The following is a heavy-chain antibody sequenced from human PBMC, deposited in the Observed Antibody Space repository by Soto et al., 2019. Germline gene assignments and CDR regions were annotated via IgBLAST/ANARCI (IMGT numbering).Heavy chain of an antibody. Sequence: QVVLVQSGAEVKKPGASVEVSCKASGYKFTDYYIHWVRQAPGQGPEWMGWVNPKRGDAVYAQKFQGWVTMTRDTATTTAYLEVNRLKSDDTAVYYCARDPGIPGRYWYFDLWGRGTVVTVSS. CDR3: ARDPGIPGRYWYFDL. CDR2: VNPKRGDA. CDR1: GYKFTDYY. D-gene: IGHD1-20*01. J-gene: IGHJ2*01. V-gene: IGHV1-2*04.